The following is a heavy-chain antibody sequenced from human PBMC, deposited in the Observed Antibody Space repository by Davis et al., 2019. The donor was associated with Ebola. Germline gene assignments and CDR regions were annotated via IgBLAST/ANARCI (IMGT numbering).Heavy chain of an antibody. D-gene: IGHD1-7*01. CDR2: IYYSGTT. CDR3: ATGNFYYMDV. V-gene: IGHV4-39*07. J-gene: IGHJ6*03. CDR1: GGSISSSSYY. Sequence: PSETLSLTCTVSGGSISSSSYYWGWIRQPPGKGLEWIGSIYYSGTTYYNPSLKSRVTILVDTSKNQFSLKLSSVTAADTAVYYCATGNFYYMDVWGKGTTVTVSS.